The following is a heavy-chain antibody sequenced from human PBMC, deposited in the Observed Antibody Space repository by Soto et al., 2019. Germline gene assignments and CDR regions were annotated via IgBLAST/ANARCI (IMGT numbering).Heavy chain of an antibody. J-gene: IGHJ4*02. CDR3: ARDNLAFQGAFDL. CDR1: GFVFSDFQ. D-gene: IGHD3-16*01. V-gene: IGHV3-21*01. CDR2: ITGTSAFT. Sequence: GGSLRLSCAASGFVFSDFQFNWVRQAPGGGLEWLSSITGTSAFTEYAESIEGRFTISRDNPNKLLFLHMDNLRPEDTAVYYCARDNLAFQGAFDLWGQGTLVTVSS.